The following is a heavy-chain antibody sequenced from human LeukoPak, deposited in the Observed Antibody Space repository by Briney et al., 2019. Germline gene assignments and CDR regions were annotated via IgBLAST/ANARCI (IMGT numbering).Heavy chain of an antibody. CDR2: ISSSSSYI. J-gene: IGHJ4*02. V-gene: IGHV3-21*01. D-gene: IGHD3-3*01. CDR3: ASGRDDFWSGDGYYFDY. CDR1: GFTFSSYS. Sequence: GGSLRLSCAASGFTFSSYSMNWVRQAPGKGLEWVSSISSSSSYICYADSVKGRFTISRDNAKNSLYLQMNSLRAEDTAVYYCASGRDDFWSGDGYYFDYWGQGTLVTVSS.